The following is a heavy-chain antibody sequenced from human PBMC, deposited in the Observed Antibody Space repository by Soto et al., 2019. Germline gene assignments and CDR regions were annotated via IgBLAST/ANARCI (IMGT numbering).Heavy chain of an antibody. Sequence: GGSLRLSCVTSGFTFSDSWMNWVRQAPGKGLGWVANIDEDGNEKNIVDSVKGRFTIFRDNAKSSLYLQMNSLRVEDTAMYYCARERGYNCYDYWGQGTVVTVSS. J-gene: IGHJ4*02. CDR1: GFTFSDSW. CDR3: ARERGYNCYDY. CDR2: IDEDGNEK. D-gene: IGHD5-18*01. V-gene: IGHV3-7*05.